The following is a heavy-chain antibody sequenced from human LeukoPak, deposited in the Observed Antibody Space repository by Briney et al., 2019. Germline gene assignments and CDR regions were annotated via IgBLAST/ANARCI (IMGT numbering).Heavy chain of an antibody. CDR3: AKYFASGSYYKLPH. D-gene: IGHD3-10*01. CDR2: ISGSGAYT. V-gene: IGHV3-23*01. CDR1: GFTFSSYA. Sequence: GGSLRLSCAASGFTFSSYAMSWVRQAPGKGLEWVSTISGSGAYTYYADSVKGRFTISRDNSKNTLYLQMNSLRAEDTAVYYCAKYFASGSYYKLPHWGQGTLITVSS. J-gene: IGHJ1*01.